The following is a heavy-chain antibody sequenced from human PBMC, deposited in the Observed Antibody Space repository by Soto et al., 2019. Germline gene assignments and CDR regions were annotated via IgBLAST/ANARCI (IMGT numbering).Heavy chain of an antibody. Sequence: PGGSLRLSCAASGFTFSSYAMSWVCQAPGKGLEWFSAISGSGGSTYYADSVKGRFTISRDNSKNTLYLQMNSLRAEDTAVYYSAKVTVRGVYYYYGMAVRGQGTRVTVSS. V-gene: IGHV3-23*01. J-gene: IGHJ6*02. CDR1: GFTFSSYA. CDR2: ISGSGGST. CDR3: AKVTVRGVYYYYGMAV. D-gene: IGHD3-10*01.